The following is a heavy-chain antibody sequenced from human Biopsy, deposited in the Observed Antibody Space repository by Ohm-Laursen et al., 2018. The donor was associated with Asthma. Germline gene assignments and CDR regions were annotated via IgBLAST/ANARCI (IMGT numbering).Heavy chain of an antibody. D-gene: IGHD1-1*01. Sequence: SLRLSCSASGFSFSNFAIHWVRQAPGKGLEWVGVISKDASTQDYADSVKGRFTMARDNSKNTLDLQMNSLREEDTAVYYCVRDGTDDAFDIWGQETVVSVSS. CDR1: GFSFSNFA. CDR2: ISKDASTQ. J-gene: IGHJ3*02. CDR3: VRDGTDDAFDI. V-gene: IGHV3-30*01.